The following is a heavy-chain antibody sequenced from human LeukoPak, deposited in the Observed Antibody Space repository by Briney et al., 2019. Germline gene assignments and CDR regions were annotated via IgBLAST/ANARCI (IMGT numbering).Heavy chain of an antibody. CDR2: IYPGDSDT. J-gene: IGHJ6*02. CDR1: GYSFTSYW. V-gene: IGHV5-51*01. D-gene: IGHD7-27*01. CDR3: ARANRGLGSPFYYYGMDV. Sequence: GESLKISCKGSGYSFTSYWIGWVRQMPGKGLEWMGIIYPGDSDTRYSPSFQGQVTISADKSITTAYLQWGSLKASDTAMYYCARANRGLGSPFYYYGMDVWGQGTTVTVSS.